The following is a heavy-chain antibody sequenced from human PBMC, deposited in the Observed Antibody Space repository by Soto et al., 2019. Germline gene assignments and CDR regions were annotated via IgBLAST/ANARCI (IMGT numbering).Heavy chain of an antibody. D-gene: IGHD3-22*01. J-gene: IGHJ5*02. CDR3: AGARYYDSSEWFDP. Sequence: SETLSLTCTVSGGSISSGGYYWSWIRQHPGKGLEWIGDIYYSWSTYYNPSLKSRVTISVDTSKNQFSPKLSSVTAADTAVYYCAGARYYDSSEWFDPWGQGTLVTVSS. V-gene: IGHV4-31*03. CDR2: IYYSWST. CDR1: GGSISSGGYY.